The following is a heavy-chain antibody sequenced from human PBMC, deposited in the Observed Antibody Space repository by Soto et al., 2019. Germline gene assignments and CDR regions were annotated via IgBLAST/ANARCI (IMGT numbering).Heavy chain of an antibody. CDR2: INPSGGST. V-gene: IGHV1-46*01. CDR3: ARGPVGSVACVYGRGV. D-gene: IGHD6-19*01. CDR1: GYTFTSYY. Sequence: GASVKVSCKASGYTFTSYYMHWVRQAPGQGLEWMGIINPSGGSTSYAQKFQGRVTMTRDTSTSTVYMELSSLRSEDTAVYYCARGPVGSVACVYGRGVCRQVTTVTASS. J-gene: IGHJ6*02.